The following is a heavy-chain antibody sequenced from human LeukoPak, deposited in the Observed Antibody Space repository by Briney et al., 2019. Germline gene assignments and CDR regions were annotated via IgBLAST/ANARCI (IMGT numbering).Heavy chain of an antibody. J-gene: IGHJ4*02. Sequence: PGGSLRLSCAASGFTFSSYSMNWVRQAPGKGLEWVSSISSSSSYIYYADSVKGRFTISRDNAKNSLYLQMNSLRAEDTAVYYCAKDQASGYPLYYFDYWGQGTLVTVSS. CDR1: GFTFSSYS. CDR3: AKDQASGYPLYYFDY. CDR2: ISSSSSYI. V-gene: IGHV3-21*04. D-gene: IGHD3-3*01.